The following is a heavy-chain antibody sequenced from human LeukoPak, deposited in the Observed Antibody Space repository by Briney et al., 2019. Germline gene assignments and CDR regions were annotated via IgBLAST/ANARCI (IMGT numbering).Heavy chain of an antibody. CDR1: GASVSGSPYY. Sequence: SETLSLTCTASGASVSGSPYYWGWIRQPPGKGLEWIGSIYSSGSTYYNTSLQSRVTISIETSKNQISLRLKSVTAADTAMYYCAKSGGYGLIDYWGQGTLVTVSS. V-gene: IGHV4-39*01. J-gene: IGHJ4*02. D-gene: IGHD1-26*01. CDR2: IYSSGST. CDR3: AKSGGYGLIDY.